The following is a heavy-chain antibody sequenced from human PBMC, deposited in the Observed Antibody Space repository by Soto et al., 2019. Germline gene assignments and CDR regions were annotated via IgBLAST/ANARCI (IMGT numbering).Heavy chain of an antibody. D-gene: IGHD2-15*01. J-gene: IGHJ4*02. CDR2: IDYNGVT. CDR3: GKVLVGATGHTDSDS. V-gene: IGHV4-34*01. CDR1: GGSFSGYY. Sequence: SETLSLTCAVYGGSFSGYYWGWIRQPPGRGLEWIGNIDYNGVTYSNPSLKSRVTISRGTSKNQFSLKLTSVTAADTALYYCGKVLVGATGHTDSDSWGPGTLVTVSS.